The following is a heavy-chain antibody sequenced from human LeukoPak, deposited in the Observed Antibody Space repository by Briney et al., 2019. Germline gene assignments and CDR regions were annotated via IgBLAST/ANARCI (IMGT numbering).Heavy chain of an antibody. CDR2: IYYSGST. J-gene: IGHJ4*02. V-gene: IGHV4-39*01. Sequence: PSETLSLTCTVSGGSISSSSYYWGWIRQPPGKGLEWIGSIYYSGSTYYNPSLKSRVTISVDTSKNQFSLKLSSVTAADTAVYYCARQGGSVLHYSDYWGQGTLVTVSS. CDR1: GGSISSSSYY. D-gene: IGHD5-12*01. CDR3: ARQGGSVLHYSDY.